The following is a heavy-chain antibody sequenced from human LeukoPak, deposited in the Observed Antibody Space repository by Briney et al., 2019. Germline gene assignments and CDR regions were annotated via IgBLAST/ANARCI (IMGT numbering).Heavy chain of an antibody. CDR1: GGSISSYD. CDR3: ARGADSSGYYSSWYFDL. CDR2: IYYSGST. Sequence: PSETLSLTCTVSGGSISSYDWSWIRQPPGKGLEWIGYIYYSGSTNYNPSLKSRVTISVDTSKNQFSLKLSSVTAADTAVYYCARGADSSGYYSSWYFDLWGRGTLVTVSS. V-gene: IGHV4-59*01. J-gene: IGHJ2*01. D-gene: IGHD3-22*01.